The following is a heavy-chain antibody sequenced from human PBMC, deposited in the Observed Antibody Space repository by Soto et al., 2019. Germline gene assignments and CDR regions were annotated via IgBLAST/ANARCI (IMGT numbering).Heavy chain of an antibody. Sequence: GGSLRLSFAVSGFTVSNYAISWVRQAEGKGLEWVSIISGGGDTSYYADSVKGRFTISRDNSRNTLYLQMNSLRAGDSAKYYCAKEGTSGLYYFDYWGPGTLVTSPQ. D-gene: IGHD6-19*01. CDR1: GFTVSNYA. CDR2: ISGGGDTS. J-gene: IGHJ4*02. V-gene: IGHV3-23*01. CDR3: AKEGTSGLYYFDY.